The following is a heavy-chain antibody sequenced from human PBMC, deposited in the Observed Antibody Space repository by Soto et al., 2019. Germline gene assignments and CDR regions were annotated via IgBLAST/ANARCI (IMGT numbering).Heavy chain of an antibody. CDR1: GYTFTSYD. CDR2: MNPNSRNT. V-gene: IGHV1-8*01. J-gene: IGHJ4*02. Sequence: QVQLVQSGAEVKKPGASVKVSCKASGYTFTSYDVNWVRQATGQGLEWMGWMNPNSRNTGNAQKFQGRVTMTRNTATGTAYVELSGLRSDGTGVYYCARELTMIVEYWGQGTLVAVSS. CDR3: ARELTMIVEY. D-gene: IGHD3-22*01.